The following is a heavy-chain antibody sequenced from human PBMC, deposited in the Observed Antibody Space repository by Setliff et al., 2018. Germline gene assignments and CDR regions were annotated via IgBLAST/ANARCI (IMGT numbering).Heavy chain of an antibody. CDR2: IKEDGSEK. V-gene: IGHV3-7*01. Sequence: GGSLRLSCVASGFTFSRYWMSWVRQAPGKGLEWVANIKEDGSEKYYVDSVKGRFTISRDNAKISLYLQMNSLRAEDTAVYFCARDGGEYWGQGTLVTVSS. D-gene: IGHD3-16*01. CDR1: GFTFSRYW. CDR3: ARDGGEY. J-gene: IGHJ4*02.